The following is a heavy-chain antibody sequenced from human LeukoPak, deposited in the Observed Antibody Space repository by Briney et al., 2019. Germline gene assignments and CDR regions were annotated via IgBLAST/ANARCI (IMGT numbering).Heavy chain of an antibody. D-gene: IGHD6-13*01. CDR2: INPNSGVT. Sequence: ASVKVSCKASGYTFIDYYIHWLRQVPGQGLDWMGWINPNSGVTTYAQKFQGRVTMTRDKSISTAYMELSRLRSDDTAVFYCARDGIAASGMAWDWFDPWGQGTLVTVSS. CDR1: GYTFIDYY. CDR3: ARDGIAASGMAWDWFDP. V-gene: IGHV1-2*02. J-gene: IGHJ5*02.